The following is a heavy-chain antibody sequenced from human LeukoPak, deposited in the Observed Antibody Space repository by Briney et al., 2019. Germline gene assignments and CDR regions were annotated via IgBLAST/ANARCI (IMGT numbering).Heavy chain of an antibody. CDR2: NYYSGST. CDR1: GDSISSYY. J-gene: IGHJ6*03. Sequence: SETLSLTCTVSGDSISSYYWSWIRQPPGKGLEWIGYNYYSGSTNYNPSLKSRVTISVDTSKNQFSLKLSSVTAADTAVYYCASFYCSGGSCYQYYYYYYMDVWGKGTTVTISS. V-gene: IGHV4-59*01. D-gene: IGHD2-15*01. CDR3: ASFYCSGGSCYQYYYYYYMDV.